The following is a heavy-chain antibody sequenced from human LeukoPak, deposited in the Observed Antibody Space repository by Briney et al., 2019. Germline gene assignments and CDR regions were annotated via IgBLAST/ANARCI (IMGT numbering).Heavy chain of an antibody. CDR2: VSSSSSYI. Sequence: GGSLRLSCAASGFTFSSYSMNWVRQPPAKGLEWVSSVSSSSSYIYYADSVKGRFPISRDNAKNSLYLQRNSLRTEDTAVYDCAIDRKPYSSSWYEGFDYWGQGTLVTVSS. J-gene: IGHJ4*02. CDR1: GFTFSSYS. D-gene: IGHD6-13*01. CDR3: AIDRKPYSSSWYEGFDY. V-gene: IGHV3-21*01.